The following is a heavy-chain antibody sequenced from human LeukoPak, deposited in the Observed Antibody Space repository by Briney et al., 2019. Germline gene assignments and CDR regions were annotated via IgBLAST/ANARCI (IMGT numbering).Heavy chain of an antibody. J-gene: IGHJ4*02. CDR3: AREGDYGDYHLDY. D-gene: IGHD4-17*01. CDR1: GGSISSGDYY. V-gene: IGHV4-30-4*01. Sequence: SETLSLTCTVSGGSISSGDYYWNWIRQPPGKGLEWIGYIYYSGSTYYNPSLKSRVTISVDTSKNQFSLRLNSVTAADTAVYYCAREGDYGDYHLDYWGQGTLVTVSS. CDR2: IYYSGST.